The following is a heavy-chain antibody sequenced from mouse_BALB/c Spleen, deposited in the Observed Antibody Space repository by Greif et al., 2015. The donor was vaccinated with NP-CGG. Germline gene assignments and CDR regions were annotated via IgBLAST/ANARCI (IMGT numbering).Heavy chain of an antibody. CDR1: GFTFTDYY. V-gene: IGHV7-3*02. D-gene: IGHD3-1*01. CDR3: ARENRARATYYAMDY. Sequence: EVKLQESGGGLVQPGGSLRLSCATSGFTFTDYYMSWVRQPPGKALEWLGFIRNKANGYTTEYSASVKGRFTISRDNSQSILYRQMNTLRAEDSATYYCARENRARATYYAMDYWGQGTSVTVSS. J-gene: IGHJ4*01. CDR2: IRNKANGYTT.